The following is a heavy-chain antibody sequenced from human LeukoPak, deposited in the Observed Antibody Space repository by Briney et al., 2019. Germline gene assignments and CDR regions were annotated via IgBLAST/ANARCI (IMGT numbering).Heavy chain of an antibody. Sequence: GGSLRLSCAASGITFSSYDMSWVRQAPGKGLEWVSGISGSGGSTYYADSVKGRFTISRDTSKNALYLQMNSLRVEDTAVYYCAKVGQNYDILTYYFDYWGQGTLVTVSS. CDR2: ISGSGGST. CDR1: GITFSSYD. CDR3: AKVGQNYDILTYYFDY. J-gene: IGHJ4*02. V-gene: IGHV3-23*01. D-gene: IGHD3-9*01.